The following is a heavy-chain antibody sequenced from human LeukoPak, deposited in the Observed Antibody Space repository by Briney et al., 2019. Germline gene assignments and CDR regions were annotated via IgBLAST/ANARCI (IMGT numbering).Heavy chain of an antibody. CDR1: GFTFSDSW. J-gene: IGHJ6*02. CDR3: ATYTHWVAGDV. CDR2: MNQDGSAK. V-gene: IGHV3-7*01. Sequence: AGGSLRLSCAASGFTFSDSWMSWVRQAPGKGLEWVANMNQDGSAKGYVDSVKGRFTISRGNARNSLYLQMSSLRPEDTAVYYCATYTHWVAGDVWGQGTTVTVSS. D-gene: IGHD3-16*01.